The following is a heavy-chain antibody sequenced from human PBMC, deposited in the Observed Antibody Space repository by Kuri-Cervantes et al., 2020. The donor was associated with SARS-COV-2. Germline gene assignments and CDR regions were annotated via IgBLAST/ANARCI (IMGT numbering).Heavy chain of an antibody. V-gene: IGHV3-23*01. J-gene: IGHJ5*02. D-gene: IGHD3-3*01. CDR2: ISGSGGST. CDR3: TRPHYDLDP. CDR1: GFTFSSYA. Sequence: GESLKISCAASGFTFSSYAMSWVRQAPGKGPEWVSAISGSGGSTYYADSVKGRFTISRDNSKNTLYLQMNSLRAEDTAVYYCTRPHYDLDPWGQGTLVTVSS.